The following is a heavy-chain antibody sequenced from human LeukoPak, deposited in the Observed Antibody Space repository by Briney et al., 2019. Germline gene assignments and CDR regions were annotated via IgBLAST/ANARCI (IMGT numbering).Heavy chain of an antibody. CDR1: GASITNYY. CDR3: VRGYCSGATCYHFDY. D-gene: IGHD2-15*01. J-gene: IGHJ4*02. Sequence: PSETLSLTCTVSGASITNYYWNWIRQPPGKGLEWIGYFYYSGSDNYNPSLKSRITISVDTSKNQFSLKLSSVTAADTAVYYCVRGYCSGATCYHFDYWGRGTLVTVSS. V-gene: IGHV4-59*01. CDR2: FYYSGSD.